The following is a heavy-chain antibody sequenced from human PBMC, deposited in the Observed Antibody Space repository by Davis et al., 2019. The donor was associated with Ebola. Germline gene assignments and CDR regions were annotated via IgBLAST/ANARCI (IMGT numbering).Heavy chain of an antibody. J-gene: IGHJ4*02. CDR1: GYTFTSYD. Sequence: ASVKVSCKASGYTFTSYDINWVRQATGQGLEWMGWMNPNSGNTGYAQKFQGRVTMTRNTSISTAYMELSSLRSEDTAVYYCARESQRYFDWFPASNWGQGTLVTVSS. CDR3: ARESQRYFDWFPASN. V-gene: IGHV1-8*01. CDR2: MNPNSGNT. D-gene: IGHD3-9*01.